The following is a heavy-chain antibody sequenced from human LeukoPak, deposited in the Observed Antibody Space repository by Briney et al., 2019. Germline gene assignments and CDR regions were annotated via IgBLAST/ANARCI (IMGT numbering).Heavy chain of an antibody. CDR2: IFASGST. CDR1: RGSINSASYY. D-gene: IGHD4-17*01. V-gene: IGHV4-61*02. CDR3: TRSLNGDYFFDY. Sequence: SETLSLTCTVSRGSINSASYYWSWVRQPAGKALEWIGRIFASGSTSYNPSLKSRLSISLDKSKNQFSLLLNSVTAADPAVYYCTRSLNGDYFFDYWGQGARVTVSS. J-gene: IGHJ4*02.